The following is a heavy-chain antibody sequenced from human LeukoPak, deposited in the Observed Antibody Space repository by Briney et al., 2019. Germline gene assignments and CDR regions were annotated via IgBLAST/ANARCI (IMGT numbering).Heavy chain of an antibody. CDR3: ARDMHCTNGVCDNWFDP. CDR2: ISWDGTIK. CDR1: GFTFRSYA. V-gene: IGHV3-30*14. Sequence: GGSLRLSCAASGFTFRSYAIHWVRQAPGKGLEWVAFISWDGTIKYYADSVKGRFSISRDNSKNTLYLQMNSLRAEDTAVYYCARDMHCTNGVCDNWFDPWGQGTLVIVSS. D-gene: IGHD2-8*01. J-gene: IGHJ5*02.